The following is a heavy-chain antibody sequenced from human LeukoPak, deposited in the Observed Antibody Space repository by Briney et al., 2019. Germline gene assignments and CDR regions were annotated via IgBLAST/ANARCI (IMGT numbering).Heavy chain of an antibody. CDR3: AKDMGVRGNSWNWNPFDY. J-gene: IGHJ4*02. D-gene: IGHD1-1*01. CDR2: ISWNSDSI. CDR1: GFTFDDYA. Sequence: GGSLRLSCAASGFTFDDYAMHWVRQTPGKGLEWVSGISWNSDSIGYADSVKGRFTISRDNAKNSLYLQMNSLRVEDMALYYCAKDMGVRGNSWNWNPFDYWGQGTLVTVSS. V-gene: IGHV3-9*03.